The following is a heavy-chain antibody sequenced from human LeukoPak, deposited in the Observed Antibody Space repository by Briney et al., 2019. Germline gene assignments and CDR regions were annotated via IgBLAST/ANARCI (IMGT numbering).Heavy chain of an antibody. D-gene: IGHD3-10*01. J-gene: IGHJ6*02. V-gene: IGHV1-46*01. CDR2: NFSHDGST. CDR1: GYTFTSYY. Sequence: GASVKVSCKASGYTFTSYYMHWVRQAPGQGLEWMGINFSHDGSTSNPQKFQGRVTMTRDTSTSTVYMELSSLRSEDTAMYYCARDSGSFHYDMDVWGQGTTVIVSS. CDR3: ARDSGSFHYDMDV.